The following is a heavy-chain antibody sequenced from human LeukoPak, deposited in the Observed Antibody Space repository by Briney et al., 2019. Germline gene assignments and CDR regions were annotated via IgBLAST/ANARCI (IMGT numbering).Heavy chain of an antibody. J-gene: IGHJ4*02. CDR2: INHSGST. CDR1: GGSFSGYY. D-gene: IGHD3-22*01. CDR3: ARGGERNYYDFDY. V-gene: IGHV4-34*01. Sequence: SETLSLTCAVYGGSFSGYYWSWIRQPPGKGLEWIGEINHSGSTNYNPPLKSRVTISVDTSKNQFSLKLSSVTAADTAVYYCARGGERNYYDFDYWGQGTLVTVSS.